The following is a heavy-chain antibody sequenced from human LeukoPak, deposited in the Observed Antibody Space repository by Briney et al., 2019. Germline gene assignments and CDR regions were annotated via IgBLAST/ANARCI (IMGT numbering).Heavy chain of an antibody. CDR1: GFSFSSYA. CDR2: ISASGDNT. D-gene: IGHD2-15*01. CDR3: ARDSEDIVVVVAARELYYYYYYMDV. Sequence: GGSLRLSCAASGFSFSSYAMSWVRQTPGKGLEWVSVISASGDNTYYADSVKGRFTISRDNAKNSLYLQMNSLRAEDTAVYYCARDSEDIVVVVAARELYYYYYYMDVWGKGTTVTVSS. J-gene: IGHJ6*03. V-gene: IGHV3-23*01.